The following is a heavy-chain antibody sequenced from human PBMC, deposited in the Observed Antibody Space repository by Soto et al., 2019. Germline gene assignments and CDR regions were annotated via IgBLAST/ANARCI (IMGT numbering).Heavy chain of an antibody. D-gene: IGHD4-17*01. V-gene: IGHV4-30-4*01. CDR2: ISYSGST. Sequence: QVQLQESGPGLVKPSQTLSLTCTVSGGSISSGDYYWSWIRQPPGKGLEWIWYISYSGSTYYNPSLKSRLTISLDTSKNQFSLKLSSVTAADTAVYYCGRYDGDPRAGWFDPWGEGTLVTVSS. CDR1: GGSISSGDYY. J-gene: IGHJ5*02. CDR3: GRYDGDPRAGWFDP.